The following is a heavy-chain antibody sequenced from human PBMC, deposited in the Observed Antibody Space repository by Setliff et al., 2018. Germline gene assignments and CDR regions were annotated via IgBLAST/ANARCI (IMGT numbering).Heavy chain of an antibody. D-gene: IGHD4-17*01. Sequence: PSETLSLTCTVSGDSMSDSYWIWIRQAPGKGLENIAFIHASGSAHHNPSLRSRVTISVDKSKNQFSLKLTSVTAADTAIYYCVRGGRDNGDYVYIQHWGQGTLVTVS. V-gene: IGHV4-4*08. CDR1: GDSMSDSY. CDR3: VRGGRDNGDYVYIQH. J-gene: IGHJ1*01. CDR2: IHASGSA.